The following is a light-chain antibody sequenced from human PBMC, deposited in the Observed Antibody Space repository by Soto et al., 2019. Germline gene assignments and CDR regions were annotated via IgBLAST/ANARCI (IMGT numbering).Light chain of an antibody. CDR3: QNFQT. CDR2: GAS. Sequence: EIVLTQSPATLSLSPGERATLSCRASQSVSSNLAWYQQKPGQAPRLLIYGASTRATGIPARFSGSGSGTEFTLAISSLQSEDFAVYYCQNFQTFGQGTNVDIK. J-gene: IGKJ1*01. CDR1: QSVSSN. V-gene: IGKV3-15*01.